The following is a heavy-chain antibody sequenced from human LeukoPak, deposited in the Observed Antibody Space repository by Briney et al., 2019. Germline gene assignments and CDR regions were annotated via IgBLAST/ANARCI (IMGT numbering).Heavy chain of an antibody. CDR1: GGSISSYY. Sequence: PSETLSLTCTVSGGSISSYYWSWIRQPPGKGLEWIGYIYYSGSTNYNPSLKSRVTISVDTSKNQFSLKLSSVTAADTAVYYCARGGLGDRAFDIWGQGTMVTVSS. CDR2: IYYSGST. J-gene: IGHJ3*02. V-gene: IGHV4-59*01. D-gene: IGHD3-16*01. CDR3: ARGGLGDRAFDI.